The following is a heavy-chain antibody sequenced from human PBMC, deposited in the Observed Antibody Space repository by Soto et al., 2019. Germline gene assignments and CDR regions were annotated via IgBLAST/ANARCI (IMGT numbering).Heavy chain of an antibody. Sequence: MQLVESGGDLVQPGGSLKLSCVGSGYTFSDHYMDWVRQAPGKGLEWVGRIRNRGGGYITQYAASVRGRFTVSRDDSMDSLYLQMNSLKIDYTAVYYCSRAAYGHGFEIRGQGTVVTVSS. CDR3: SRAAYGHGFEI. CDR1: GYTFSDHY. J-gene: IGHJ3*02. D-gene: IGHD4-17*01. V-gene: IGHV3-72*01. CDR2: IRNRGGGYIT.